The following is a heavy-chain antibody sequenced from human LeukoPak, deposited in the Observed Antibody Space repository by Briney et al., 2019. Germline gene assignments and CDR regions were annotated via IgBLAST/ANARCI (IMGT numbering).Heavy chain of an antibody. V-gene: IGHV3-23*01. Sequence: GESLRLSCAISGFTFAKFAMSWVRQAPGKGLEWVSTIRGSGIVTYYADSVKGRFTISRDNSKNTLYLQMNSLRAEDTAVYYCAKEAWPAAAEIMGYYSYYMDVWGKGTPVTVSS. J-gene: IGHJ6*03. CDR1: GFTFAKFA. CDR3: AKEAWPAAAEIMGYYSYYMDV. CDR2: IRGSGIVT. D-gene: IGHD2-2*01.